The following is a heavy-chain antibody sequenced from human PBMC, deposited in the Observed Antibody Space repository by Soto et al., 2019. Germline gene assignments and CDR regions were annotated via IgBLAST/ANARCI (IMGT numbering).Heavy chain of an antibody. D-gene: IGHD2-21*02. Sequence: ASVKVSCKASGYSFTSYGMTWVRQAPGQGLEWMGWISTDKGNTKYAQNFQSRATLTTDTSTSTAYMELRSLRSDDTAVYYCARDRDWNLDYWGQGTLVTVSS. J-gene: IGHJ4*02. CDR1: GYSFTSYG. CDR3: ARDRDWNLDY. CDR2: ISTDKGNT. V-gene: IGHV1-18*01.